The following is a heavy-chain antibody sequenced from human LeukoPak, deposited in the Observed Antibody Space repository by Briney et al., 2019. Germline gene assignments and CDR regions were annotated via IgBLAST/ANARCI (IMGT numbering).Heavy chain of an antibody. V-gene: IGHV3-74*01. CDR3: TREKAAGGMQFDY. J-gene: IGHJ4*02. CDR1: GFTFNTYW. Sequence: GGSLRLSCAASGFTFNTYWMHWVRQAPGKGLVWVSRIDSYGTSTTYADSVKGRFTISRDNAKNTLYLQMNSLRAEDTAVYYCTREKAAGGMQFDYWGQGTLVTVSS. CDR2: IDSYGTST. D-gene: IGHD6-13*01.